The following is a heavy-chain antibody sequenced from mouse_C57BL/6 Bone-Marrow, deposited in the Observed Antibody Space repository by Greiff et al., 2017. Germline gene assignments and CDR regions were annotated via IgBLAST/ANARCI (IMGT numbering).Heavy chain of an antibody. CDR3: ARDDYGSGY. V-gene: IGHV3-5*01. J-gene: IGHJ2*01. CDR1: GISITTGTYR. CDR2: IYYSGTI. Sequence: EVKLVESGPGLVKPSQTVFLTCTVTGISITTGTYRWSWLRQFPGNKLEWIGYIYYSGTITYNPSLTRRPTITSDTPKNQFFLEMNSLTAEDTATYCCARDDYGSGYWGQGTTLTVSS. D-gene: IGHD2-4*01.